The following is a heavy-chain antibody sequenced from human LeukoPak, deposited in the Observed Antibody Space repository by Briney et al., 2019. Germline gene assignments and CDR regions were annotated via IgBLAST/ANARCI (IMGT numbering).Heavy chain of an antibody. CDR3: ARDEVRGSYRGNWFDP. CDR2: INPNSGGT. CDR1: GYTFTGYY. Sequence: GASVKVSCKASGYTFTGYYMHWVRQAPGQGLEWMGWINPNSGGTNYAQKFQGRVTMTRDTSISTAYMELSRLRSDDTAVYYCARDEVRGSYRGNWFDPWGQGTLVTVSS. D-gene: IGHD1-26*01. V-gene: IGHV1-2*02. J-gene: IGHJ5*02.